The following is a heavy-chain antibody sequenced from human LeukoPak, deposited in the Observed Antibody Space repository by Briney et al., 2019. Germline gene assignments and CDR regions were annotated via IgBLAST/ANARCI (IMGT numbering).Heavy chain of an antibody. V-gene: IGHV3-7*01. D-gene: IGHD1-7*01. CDR2: IKQDGSEK. Sequence: PGGSLRLSCAASGFTFSSYWMSWVRQAPGKGLEWVANIKQDGSEKYYVDSVKGRFTISRDNAKNSLYLQMNSLRAEDTAVYYCASAQWSLELYGMDVWGQGTTVTVSS. CDR3: ASAQWSLELYGMDV. J-gene: IGHJ6*02. CDR1: GFTFSSYW.